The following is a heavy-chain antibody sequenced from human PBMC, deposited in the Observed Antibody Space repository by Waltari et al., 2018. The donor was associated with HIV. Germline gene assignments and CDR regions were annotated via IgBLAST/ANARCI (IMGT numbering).Heavy chain of an antibody. CDR3: AHRRTVTSVDD. CDR1: GFSLSTSGVC. D-gene: IGHD4-17*01. CDR2: IYWNDDK. J-gene: IGHJ4*02. V-gene: IGHV2-5*01. Sequence: QITLKESGPTLVKPTQTLTLPCTVSGFSLSTSGVCVGWVRQPPGKALEWLAFIYWNDDKRYSPSLKSRLTITKDSSKNQVVLTMTNMDPVDTATYYCAHRRTVTSVDDWGQGTLVTVSS.